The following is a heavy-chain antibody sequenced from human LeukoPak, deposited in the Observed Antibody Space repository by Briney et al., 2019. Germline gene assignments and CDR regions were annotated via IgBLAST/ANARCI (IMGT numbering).Heavy chain of an antibody. CDR1: GGSFSGYF. V-gene: IGHV4-34*01. CDR2: INHSGRT. Sequence: PSETLSLTCAVYGGSFSGYFWGWIRQPPGKGLEWIGEINHSGRTYCSPSLKSRVTISVDTSKNQFSLNLSSVTAADTAVYYCARDVVVVPAAIHYGMDVWGQGTTVTVSS. CDR3: ARDVVVVPAAIHYGMDV. J-gene: IGHJ6*02. D-gene: IGHD2-2*01.